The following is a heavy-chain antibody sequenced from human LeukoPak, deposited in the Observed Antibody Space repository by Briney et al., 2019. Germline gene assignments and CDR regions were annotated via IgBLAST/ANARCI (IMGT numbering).Heavy chain of an antibody. D-gene: IGHD2-15*01. V-gene: IGHV3-23*01. CDR3: AKDACCSGGSCYCDYYYYGMDV. Sequence: PGGSLRLSCAASGFTFSSYAMGWVRQAPGKGLGWVSAISGSGGSTYYADSVKGRFTISRDNSKNTLYLQMNSLRAEDTAVYYCAKDACCSGGSCYCDYYYYGMDVWGQGTTVTVSS. J-gene: IGHJ6*02. CDR1: GFTFSSYA. CDR2: ISGSGGST.